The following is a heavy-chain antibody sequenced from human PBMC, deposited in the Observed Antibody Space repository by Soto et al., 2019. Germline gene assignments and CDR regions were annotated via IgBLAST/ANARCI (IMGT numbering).Heavy chain of an antibody. CDR1: EGSVSSRRDI. V-gene: IGHV4-39*01. CDR3: FFQAEDGIRAQLPVFAFLLNRSSDL. J-gene: IGHJ2*01. Sequence: TCLYSEGSVSSRRDIIDRKSKPPGKGLEWIGSVYYSGSTYYNPSLESRVTISVVKSKNQFSLKLMSLSAADTAGFFFFFQAEDGIRAQLPVFAFLLNRSSDL. D-gene: IGHD6-6*01. CDR2: VYYSGST.